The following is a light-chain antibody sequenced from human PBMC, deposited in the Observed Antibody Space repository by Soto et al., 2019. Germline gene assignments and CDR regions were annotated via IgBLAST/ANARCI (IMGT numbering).Light chain of an antibody. J-gene: IGLJ2*01. CDR2: LNSDGSH. CDR3: QTWGPVV. V-gene: IGLV4-69*01. CDR1: SGHSSDA. Sequence: QSVLTQSPSASASLGASVKLTCTLSSGHSSDAIAWHQQQPEKGPRYLMKLNSDGSHTKGDGIPDRFSGSSSGAERYLTISSLQSEDEADYYCQTWGPVVFGGGTQLTVL.